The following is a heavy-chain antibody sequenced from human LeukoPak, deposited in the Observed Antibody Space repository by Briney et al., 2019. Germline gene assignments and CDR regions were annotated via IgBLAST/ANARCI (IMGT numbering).Heavy chain of an antibody. CDR2: IYYSGST. Sequence: SETLSLTCTVSGGSISSSSYYWGWIRQPPGKGLEWIGSIYYSGSTYYNPSLKSRVTISVDTSKNQVSLKLSSVTAADTAVYYCASLELLWFGELLVGAFDIWGQGTMVTVSS. CDR3: ASLELLWFGELLVGAFDI. D-gene: IGHD3-10*01. CDR1: GGSISSSSYY. J-gene: IGHJ3*02. V-gene: IGHV4-39*01.